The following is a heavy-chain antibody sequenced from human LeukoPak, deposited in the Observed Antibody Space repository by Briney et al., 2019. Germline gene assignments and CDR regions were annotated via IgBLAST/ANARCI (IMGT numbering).Heavy chain of an antibody. CDR1: GYTFTSYY. J-gene: IGHJ6*03. V-gene: IGHV1-46*01. CDR3: ARDREYQPLYYYYMDV. D-gene: IGHD2-2*01. Sequence: GASVKVSCKASGYTFTSYYMHWVRQAPGQGLEWMGIINPSGGSTSYAQKFQDRVTMTRDMSTSTVYMELSSLRSEDTAVYYCARDREYQPLYYYYMDVWGKGTTVTVSS. CDR2: INPSGGST.